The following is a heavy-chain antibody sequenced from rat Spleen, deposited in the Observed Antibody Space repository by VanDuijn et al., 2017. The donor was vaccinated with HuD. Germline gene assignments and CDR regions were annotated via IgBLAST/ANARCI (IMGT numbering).Heavy chain of an antibody. D-gene: IGHD4-4*01. CDR1: GFTFSDYY. Sequence: EVQLVESGGGLVQPGRSLKLSCAASGFTFSDYYMAWVRQAPKKGLEWVASISYAGSSTHYGDSVKGRFTISRDNTKRTLYLQMDSLRSEDTATYYCARRNSGIFDYWGQGVMVTVSS. CDR2: ISYAGSST. CDR3: ARRNSGIFDY. J-gene: IGHJ2*01. V-gene: IGHV5-22*01.